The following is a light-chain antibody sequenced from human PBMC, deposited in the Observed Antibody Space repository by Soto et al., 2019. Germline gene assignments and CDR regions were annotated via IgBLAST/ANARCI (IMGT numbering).Light chain of an antibody. CDR2: ANS. Sequence: QSVLTQPPSVSGAPGQRVTISCTGSSSNFGTGYAVHWYQQLPGTAPKLLIYANSNRPSGVPDRFSGSKSGTSASLAITGLRAGEEADYFCVAGDDSLSVWVFGGGTQLTAL. V-gene: IGLV1-40*01. J-gene: IGLJ3*02. CDR1: SSNFGTGYA. CDR3: VAGDDSLSVWV.